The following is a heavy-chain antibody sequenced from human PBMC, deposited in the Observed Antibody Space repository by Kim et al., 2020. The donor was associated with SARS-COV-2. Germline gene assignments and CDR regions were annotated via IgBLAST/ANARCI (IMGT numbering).Heavy chain of an antibody. CDR2: ISYDGSNK. J-gene: IGHJ4*02. V-gene: IGHV3-30*04. D-gene: IGHD3-10*01. CDR3: ARIYYGSGSLTDY. Sequence: GGSLRLSCAASGFTFSSYAMHWVRRAPGKGLEWVAVISYDGSNKYYADSVKGRFTISRDNSKNTLYLQMNSLRAEDTAVYYCARIYYGSGSLTDYWGQG. CDR1: GFTFSSYA.